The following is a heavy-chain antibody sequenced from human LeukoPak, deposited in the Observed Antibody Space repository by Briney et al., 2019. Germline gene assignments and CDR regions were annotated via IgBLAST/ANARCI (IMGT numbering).Heavy chain of an antibody. D-gene: IGHD6-19*01. CDR3: AKDGPSSGWPENYYYYGMDV. Sequence: GGSLRLSSAASGFTFSSYGMHWVRQAPGKGLEWVAVISYDGSNKYYADSVKGRFTISRDNSKNTLYLQMNSLRAEDTAVYYCAKDGPSSGWPENYYYYGMDVWGQGTTVTVSS. J-gene: IGHJ6*02. CDR1: GFTFSSYG. V-gene: IGHV3-30*18. CDR2: ISYDGSNK.